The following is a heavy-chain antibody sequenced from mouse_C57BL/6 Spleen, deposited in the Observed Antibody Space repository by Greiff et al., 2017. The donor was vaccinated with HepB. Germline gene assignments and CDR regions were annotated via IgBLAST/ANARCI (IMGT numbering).Heavy chain of an antibody. D-gene: IGHD1-1*01. V-gene: IGHV1-82*01. CDR2: IYPGDGDT. Sequence: VQLQQSGPELVKPGASVKISCKASGYAFSSSWMNWVKQRPGKGLEWIGRIYPGDGDTNYNGKFRGKATLTADKSSSTAYMQLSSLTSEDSAVYCCALISSPIYAMDYWGQGTSVTVSS. CDR1: GYAFSSSW. J-gene: IGHJ4*01. CDR3: ALISSPIYAMDY.